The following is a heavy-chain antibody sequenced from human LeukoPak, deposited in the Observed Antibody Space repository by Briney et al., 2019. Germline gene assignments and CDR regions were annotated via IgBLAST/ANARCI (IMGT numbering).Heavy chain of an antibody. Sequence: ASVKVSCKASGGTFSSYAISWVRQAPGQGLEWMGRIIPILGIANYAQKFQGRVTITADKSTSTAYMELSSLRSEDTAVYYCARLIAAAGTGSEYFRHWGQGTLVTVSS. J-gene: IGHJ1*01. V-gene: IGHV1-69*04. D-gene: IGHD6-13*01. CDR2: IIPILGIA. CDR1: GGTFSSYA. CDR3: ARLIAAAGTGSEYFRH.